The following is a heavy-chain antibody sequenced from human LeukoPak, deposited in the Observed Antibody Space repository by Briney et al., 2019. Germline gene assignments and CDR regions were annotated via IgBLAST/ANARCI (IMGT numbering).Heavy chain of an antibody. CDR1: GGSISSYY. J-gene: IGHJ4*02. V-gene: IGHV4-59*01. CDR2: IYYSGST. Sequence: SETLSLTCTVSGGSISSYYWSWIRQPPGKGLEWIGYIYYSGSTNYNPSLKSRVTISVDTSKNQFSLKLSSVTAADTAVYYYASASLSALGFDYWGQGTLVTVSS. D-gene: IGHD7-27*01. CDR3: ASASLSALGFDY.